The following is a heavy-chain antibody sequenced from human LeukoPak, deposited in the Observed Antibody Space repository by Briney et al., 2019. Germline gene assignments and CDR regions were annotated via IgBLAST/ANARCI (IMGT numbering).Heavy chain of an antibody. Sequence: ASVKVSCKASGYIFFNYGINWVRQAPGQSLEWMGWISPDNGNTDFAQNFQDRVTMTTDASASTVYMELRSLRSDDTAMYYCARGLPIPSRSWYPFDPWGQGTLVTVSS. CDR3: ARGLPIPSRSWYPFDP. CDR2: ISPDNGNT. V-gene: IGHV1-18*01. J-gene: IGHJ5*02. D-gene: IGHD6-13*01. CDR1: GYIFFNYG.